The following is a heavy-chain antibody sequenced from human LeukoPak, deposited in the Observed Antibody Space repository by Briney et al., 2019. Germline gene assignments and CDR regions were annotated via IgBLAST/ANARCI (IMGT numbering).Heavy chain of an antibody. Sequence: SVKVSCKASGGTFSSYAISWVRQAPGQGLEWIGGIIPIFGTANYAQKFQGRVTITADESTSTAYMELSSLRSEDTAVYYCTTGTTPQAPDAFDIWGQGTMVTVSS. CDR1: GGTFSSYA. CDR3: TTGTTPQAPDAFDI. CDR2: IIPIFGTA. V-gene: IGHV1-69*13. D-gene: IGHD1-1*01. J-gene: IGHJ3*02.